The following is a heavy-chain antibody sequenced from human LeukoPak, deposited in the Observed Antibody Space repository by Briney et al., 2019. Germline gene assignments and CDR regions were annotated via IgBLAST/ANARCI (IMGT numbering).Heavy chain of an antibody. CDR3: ARGDMVAIDY. CDR1: GFTFSSYA. V-gene: IGHV3-30-3*01. D-gene: IGHD2-15*01. Sequence: GGSLRLSCAASGFTFSSYAMHWVRQAPGKGLEWVAVISYDGTNKYYADSVKGRFTISRDNSKNTVYLQMNSLRAEDTAVYYCARGDMVAIDYWGQGTLVTVSS. CDR2: ISYDGTNK. J-gene: IGHJ4*02.